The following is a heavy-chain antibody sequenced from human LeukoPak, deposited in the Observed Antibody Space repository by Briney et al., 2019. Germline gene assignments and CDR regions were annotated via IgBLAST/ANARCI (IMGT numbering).Heavy chain of an antibody. CDR1: GYSISSGYY. Sequence: SETLSLTCTVSGYSISSGYYWGWIRQPPGKGLEWIGSIYHSGSTYYNPSLKSRVTISVDTSKNQFSLKLSSVTAADTAVYYCARAHDSSGYYRWYFDLWGRGTLVTVSS. CDR3: ARAHDSSGYYRWYFDL. D-gene: IGHD3-22*01. CDR2: IYHSGST. J-gene: IGHJ2*01. V-gene: IGHV4-38-2*02.